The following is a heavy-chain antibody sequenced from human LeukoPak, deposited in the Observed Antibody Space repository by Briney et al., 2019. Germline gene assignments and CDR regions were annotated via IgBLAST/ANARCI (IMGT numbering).Heavy chain of an antibody. J-gene: IGHJ4*02. D-gene: IGHD3-22*01. CDR2: IYYSGST. Sequence: SETLSLTCTVSGGSISSYYWSWIRQPPGKGLEWIGYIYYSGSTNYNPSLKSRVTISVDTSKHQFSLKLSSVTAADTAVYYCARHYYDSSGYYVFDYWGQGTLVTVSS. CDR3: ARHYYDSSGYYVFDY. V-gene: IGHV4-59*08. CDR1: GGSISSYY.